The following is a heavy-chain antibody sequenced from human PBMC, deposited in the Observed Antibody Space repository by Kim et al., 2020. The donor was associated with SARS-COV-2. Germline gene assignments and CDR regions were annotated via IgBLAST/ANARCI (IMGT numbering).Heavy chain of an antibody. CDR1: GYTFSNYA. CDR3: ARGGGPGLGY. J-gene: IGHJ4*02. CDR2: IIGGNGNT. D-gene: IGHD2-15*01. Sequence: ASVKVSCKASGYTFSNYAIHWVRQAPGQRLECMGWIIGGNGNTYYSPKFQGRVTLTRDTSATTAYMELSSLRSEDTAVYYCARGGGPGLGYWGQGTLVTVSS. V-gene: IGHV1-3*01.